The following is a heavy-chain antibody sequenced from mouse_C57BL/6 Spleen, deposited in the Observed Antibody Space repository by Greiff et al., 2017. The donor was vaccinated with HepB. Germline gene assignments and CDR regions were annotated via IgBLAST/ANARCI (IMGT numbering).Heavy chain of an antibody. D-gene: IGHD2-2*01. V-gene: IGHV5-4*01. CDR3: ARGGGYDWFAY. Sequence: EVQLVESGGGLVKPGGSLKLSCAATGFTFSSYAMSWVRQTPENRLEWIATISDGGSYTYYPDNVKGGFTISRDTAKNNRYLQMSHLKSEYTAMYYCARGGGYDWFAYWGQGTLVTVSA. CDR2: ISDGGSYT. CDR1: GFTFSSYA. J-gene: IGHJ3*01.